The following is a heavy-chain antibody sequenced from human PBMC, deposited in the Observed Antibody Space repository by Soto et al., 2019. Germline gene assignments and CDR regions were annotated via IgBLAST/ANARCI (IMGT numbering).Heavy chain of an antibody. CDR1: GGSISSSSYY. CDR2: IYYSGST. V-gene: IGHV4-39*01. J-gene: IGHJ4*02. CDR3: ARLQKSARLDY. Sequence: SETLSLTCTVSGGSISSSSYYWGWIRQPPGKGLEWIGSIYYSGSTYYNPSLKSRVTISVDTSKNQFSLKLSSVTAADTAVYYCARLQKSARLDYWGQGTLVTVSS.